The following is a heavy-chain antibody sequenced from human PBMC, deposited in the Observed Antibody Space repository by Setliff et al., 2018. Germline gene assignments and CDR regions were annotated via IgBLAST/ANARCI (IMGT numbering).Heavy chain of an antibody. Sequence: GSLRLSCAASGFNFRSYAMTWVRQAPGKGLEWVSTMGAGGDTYYADSVKGRFTISRDNSKNTLYLQMSSLRDDDTAVYYCAKGGQQVAPDGRWFDPWGQGTLVTVSS. CDR3: AKGGQQVAPDGRWFDP. CDR1: GFNFRSYA. CDR2: MGAGGDT. D-gene: IGHD6-13*01. J-gene: IGHJ5*02. V-gene: IGHV3-23*01.